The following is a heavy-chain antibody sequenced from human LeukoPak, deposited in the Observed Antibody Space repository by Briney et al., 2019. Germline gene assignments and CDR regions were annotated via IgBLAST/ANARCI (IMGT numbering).Heavy chain of an antibody. V-gene: IGHV3-66*01. D-gene: IGHD6-13*01. CDR3: ATSPATGSIYFDL. CDR1: GFTVSSNY. CDR2: LYSGGNT. Sequence: GGSLRLSCAASGFTVSSNYMGWVRQAPGKGLEWVSVLYSGGNTYYADSVKGRFTISRDNSKNTLYLQMNSLRAEDTAVYYCATSPATGSIYFDLWGRGTLVTVSS. J-gene: IGHJ2*01.